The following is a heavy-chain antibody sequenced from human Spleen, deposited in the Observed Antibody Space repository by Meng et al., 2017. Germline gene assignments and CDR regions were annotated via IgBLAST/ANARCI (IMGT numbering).Heavy chain of an antibody. CDR2: IIPRFGAP. CDR3: ARGTGYFFDS. J-gene: IGHJ4*02. V-gene: IGHV1-69*05. Sequence: SVKVSCKASRGAFSSYSINWVRQAPGQGLEWMGGIIPRFGAPNYEQKFQGRVTITTDKSTTTVYMELSSLRSDDTAVYYCARGTGYFFDSWGQGTLVTVSS. D-gene: IGHD3/OR15-3a*01. CDR1: RGAFSSYS.